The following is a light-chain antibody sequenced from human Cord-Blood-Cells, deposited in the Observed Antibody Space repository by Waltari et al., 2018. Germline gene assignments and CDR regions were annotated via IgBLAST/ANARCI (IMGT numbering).Light chain of an antibody. Sequence: AIQLPQSPYSLSASVGDRVTITCRASQGIGSALAWYQQKPAKAPKLLIYDASSLESGGPSRFSGSGSGTDFTLTISSLQPEDFATYYCQQFNSYPQTFGQGTKVEIK. V-gene: IGKV1-13*02. CDR3: QQFNSYPQT. CDR2: DAS. CDR1: QGIGSA. J-gene: IGKJ1*01.